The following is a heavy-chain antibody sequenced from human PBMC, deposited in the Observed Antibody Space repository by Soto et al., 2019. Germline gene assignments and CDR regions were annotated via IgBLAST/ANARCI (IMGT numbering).Heavy chain of an antibody. D-gene: IGHD6-13*01. CDR3: ARRGGAAAGSYNWFDP. CDR2: IYYSGSA. V-gene: IGHV4-61*01. J-gene: IGHJ5*02. Sequence: QVQLQESGPGLVKPSETLSLTCTVSGGSVSSGNSYWSWIRQPPGKGLEWTGYIYYSGSATYNPSLKSRVTLSVDTSKNQFSLKLSSVTAADTAVYYCARRGGAAAGSYNWFDPWGQGTLVTVSS. CDR1: GGSVSSGNSY.